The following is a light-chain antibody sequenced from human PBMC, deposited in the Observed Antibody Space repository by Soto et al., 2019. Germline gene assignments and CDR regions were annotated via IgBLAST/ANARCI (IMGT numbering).Light chain of an antibody. V-gene: IGKV3-11*01. J-gene: IGKJ4*01. CDR1: QSVSIN. Sequence: EIVMTQSPATLSVSPGERATLSCRASQSVSINLAWYQQKPGQAPRLLIYDASNRATGIPARFSGSGSGTDFTLTISSLEPEDFAVYYCQQRSNSFGGGTKVDIK. CDR2: DAS. CDR3: QQRSNS.